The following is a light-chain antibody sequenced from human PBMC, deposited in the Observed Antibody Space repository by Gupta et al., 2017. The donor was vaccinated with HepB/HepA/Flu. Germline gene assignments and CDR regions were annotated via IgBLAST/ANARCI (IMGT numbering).Light chain of an antibody. CDR1: QDIRNH. CDR3: QQYNNLPLT. V-gene: IGKV1-33*01. CDR2: DAA. J-gene: IGKJ4*01. Sequence: DIQMTQSPSSLPASVGDRVTIACQASQDIRNHLTWYQHKAGKAPKLLISDAANVETGVPSRFSGSGAGTDFTLNITGLQPEDLATYSCQQYNNLPLTFGVGTKVEI.